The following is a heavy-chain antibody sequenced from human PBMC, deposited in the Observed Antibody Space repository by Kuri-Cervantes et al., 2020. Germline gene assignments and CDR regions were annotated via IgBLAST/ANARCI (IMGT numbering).Heavy chain of an antibody. D-gene: IGHD6-13*01. CDR2: INSDGSST. V-gene: IGHV3-74*01. CDR1: GFSFSNYG. J-gene: IGHJ3*02. Sequence: GGSLRLSCAASGFSFSNYGMHWVRQAPGKGLVWVSRINSDGSSTSYADSVKGRFTISRDNAKNTLYLQMNSLRAEDTALYYCAKDVGVAAAGAASAFDIWGQGTVVTVSS. CDR3: AKDVGVAAAGAASAFDI.